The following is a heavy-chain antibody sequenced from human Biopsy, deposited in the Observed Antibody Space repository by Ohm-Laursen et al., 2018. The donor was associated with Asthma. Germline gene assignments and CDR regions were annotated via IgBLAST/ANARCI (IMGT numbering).Heavy chain of an antibody. CDR3: ARCQVGYSSGWSLLLKKIYYSGMDV. J-gene: IGHJ6*02. V-gene: IGHV1-69*01. Sequence: SSVKVSCKVPGGTFSNFAISWVRQAPGQGLEWLGGIMTVFGTTNYAQKFQGRVTITADESTGTAYMEVTSLRSEDTAIYYCARCQVGYSSGWSLLLKKIYYSGMDVWGQGTAVTVSS. CDR2: IMTVFGTT. D-gene: IGHD6-19*01. CDR1: GGTFSNFA.